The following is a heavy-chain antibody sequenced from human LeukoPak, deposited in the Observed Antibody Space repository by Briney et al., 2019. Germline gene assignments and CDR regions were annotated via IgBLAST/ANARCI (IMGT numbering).Heavy chain of an antibody. CDR2: IYTSGST. Sequence: PSETLSLTCTVSGGSISSGSYYWSWSRQPAGKGLEWIGRIYTSGSTNYNPSLKSRVTISVDTSKNQFSLKLSSVTAADTAVYYCARDRIYGSGSDHFDYWGQGTLVTVSS. CDR3: ARDRIYGSGSDHFDY. V-gene: IGHV4-61*02. J-gene: IGHJ4*02. CDR1: GGSISSGSYY. D-gene: IGHD3-10*01.